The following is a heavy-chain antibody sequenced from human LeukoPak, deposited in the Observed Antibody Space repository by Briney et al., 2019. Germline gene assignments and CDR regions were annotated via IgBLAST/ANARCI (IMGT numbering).Heavy chain of an antibody. J-gene: IGHJ4*02. CDR2: IYYSGST. V-gene: IGHV4-59*08. CDR3: ARSAAWLTTFDY. D-gene: IGHD1-14*01. Sequence: SEPLPLICTVSGGHLRIQHWSCIRQPPEKRLEWIGYIYYSGSTNYNPSLKSRVTISVDTSKNQFSLKVNSVTAADTAVYYCARSAAWLTTFDYWGQGALVTVSS. CDR1: GGHLRIQH.